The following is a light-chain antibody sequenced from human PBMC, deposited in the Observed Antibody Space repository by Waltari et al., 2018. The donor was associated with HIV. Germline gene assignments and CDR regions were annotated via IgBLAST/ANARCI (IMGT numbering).Light chain of an antibody. CDR2: LGS. CDR3: MEPLQAT. J-gene: IGKJ5*01. V-gene: IGKV2-28*01. Sequence: DIVLTQSPLSLPVTLGEPASISCRSSQSLLQSNGYNYLDWYLQKPGQSPQLLIYLGSDRASGVPDRFSGSGAGTYFTLKISRVEAEEVVIYYSMEPLQATFDQGTRLEIK. CDR1: QSLLQSNGYNY.